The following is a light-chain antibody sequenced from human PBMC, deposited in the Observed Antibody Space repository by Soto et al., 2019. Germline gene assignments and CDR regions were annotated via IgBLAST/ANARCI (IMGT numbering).Light chain of an antibody. J-gene: IGLJ2*01. V-gene: IGLV1-40*01. CDR3: QSYDSSLIGVV. CDR2: GNT. CDR1: SSNIGAGYD. Sequence: QSVLTQPPSVSGAPGQRVTISCTGSSSNIGAGYDVHWYQQLPGTAPKLLIYGNTNRPSGVPVRFSGSKSGTSASLAITGLQAEDEADYYCQSYDSSLIGVVFGGGTKLTVL.